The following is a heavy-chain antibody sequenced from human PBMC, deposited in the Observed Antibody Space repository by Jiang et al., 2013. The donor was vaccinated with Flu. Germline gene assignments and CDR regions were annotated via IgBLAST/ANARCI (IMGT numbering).Heavy chain of an antibody. CDR2: TYYRSTWFN. CDR3: AREAGAPGPLPVNYNYYGLDV. CDR1: GDSVSSNSAA. J-gene: IGHJ6*02. V-gene: IGHV6-1*01. D-gene: IGHD1-14*01. Sequence: SGDSVSSNSAAWSWIRQSPSRGLEWLGRTYYRSTWFNDYAVSVRSRITISPDTSNNQFSLRLDSMTPEDTAVYYCAREAGAPGPLPVNYNYYGLDVWGQGTTVTVSS.